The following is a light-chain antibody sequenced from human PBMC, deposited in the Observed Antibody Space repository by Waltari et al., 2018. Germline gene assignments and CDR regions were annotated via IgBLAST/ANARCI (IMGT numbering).Light chain of an antibody. CDR1: LSILHSSENKNQ. Sequence: DIVMTQSPDSLSVSLGERATLNCKSSLSILHSSENKNQLGWYQQKSGQSPKLLMYGASTRESGVPDRVSGSGSGTDFTLTISSLQTEDVAVYYCQQYYSAPFTFGPGTKVDIK. J-gene: IGKJ3*01. CDR3: QQYYSAPFT. CDR2: GAS. V-gene: IGKV4-1*01.